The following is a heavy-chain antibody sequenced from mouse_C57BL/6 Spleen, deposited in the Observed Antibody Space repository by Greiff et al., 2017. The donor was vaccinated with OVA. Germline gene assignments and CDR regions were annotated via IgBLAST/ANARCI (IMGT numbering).Heavy chain of an antibody. D-gene: IGHD4-1*01. CDR3: ARGETGLDY. CDR1: GYTFTDYY. CDR2: IYPGSGNT. J-gene: IGHJ2*01. Sequence: VQRVESGAELVRPGASVTLSCKASGYTFTDYYINWVKQRPGQGLEWIARIYPGSGNTYYNEKFKGKATLTAEKSSSTAYMQLSSLTSEDSAVYFCARGETGLDYWGQGTTLTVSS. V-gene: IGHV1-76*01.